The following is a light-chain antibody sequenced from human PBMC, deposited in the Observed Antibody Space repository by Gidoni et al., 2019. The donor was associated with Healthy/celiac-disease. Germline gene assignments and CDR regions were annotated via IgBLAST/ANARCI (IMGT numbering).Light chain of an antibody. CDR2: KAS. CDR3: QQYNSPLMYT. CDR1: QSISSW. J-gene: IGKJ2*01. Sequence: DIQMTQSPSTLSASVGDRVTITCRASQSISSWLAWYQQKPGKAPKLLIYKASSLESGVPSRFSGSGSGTEFTLTISSLQPDDFATYYCQQYNSPLMYTFXQXTKLEIK. V-gene: IGKV1-5*03.